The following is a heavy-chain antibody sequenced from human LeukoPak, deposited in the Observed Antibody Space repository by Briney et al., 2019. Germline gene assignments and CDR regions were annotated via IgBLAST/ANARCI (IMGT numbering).Heavy chain of an antibody. V-gene: IGHV1-2*06. D-gene: IGHD3-22*01. CDR1: GYTFTGYY. CDR2: INPNSGGT. Sequence: ASVTVSFTASGYTFTGYYMHWVRQAPGQGPEWMGRINPNSGGTNYAQKFQGRVTMTRDTSISTAYMELSRLRSDDTAVYYCARALGYYSSYCGYWGQGTLVTVSS. J-gene: IGHJ4*02. CDR3: ARALGYYSSYCGY.